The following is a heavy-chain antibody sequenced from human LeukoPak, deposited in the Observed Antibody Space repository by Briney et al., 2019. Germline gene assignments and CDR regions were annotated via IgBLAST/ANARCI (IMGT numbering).Heavy chain of an antibody. Sequence: GTSVKVSCKASGYTFTSYGISWVRQAPGQGLEWMGGIIPIFGTANYAQKFQGRVTITADESTSTAYMELSSLRSEDTAVYYCARARENYYDSSGYSPDYWGQGTLVTVSS. CDR2: IIPIFGTA. CDR3: ARARENYYDSSGYSPDY. D-gene: IGHD3-22*01. V-gene: IGHV1-69*13. CDR1: GYTFTSYG. J-gene: IGHJ4*02.